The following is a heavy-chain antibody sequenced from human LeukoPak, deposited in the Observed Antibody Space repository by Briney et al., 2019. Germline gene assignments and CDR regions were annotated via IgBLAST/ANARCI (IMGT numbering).Heavy chain of an antibody. D-gene: IGHD2-2*01. J-gene: IGHJ4*02. CDR3: AAYQSLGF. Sequence: GSLRLSCATPGYHFKNYWMTTVRQAPGRGLEWVAKIKQDGSEKDYVDSVKGRFTISRDNAKNSLYLQMNSLRADDTAVYYCAAYQSLGFWGQGTLVTVSS. CDR2: IKQDGSEK. V-gene: IGHV3-7*01. CDR1: GYHFKNYW.